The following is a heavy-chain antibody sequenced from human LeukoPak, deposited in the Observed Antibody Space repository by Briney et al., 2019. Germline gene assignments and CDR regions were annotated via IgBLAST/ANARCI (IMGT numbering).Heavy chain of an antibody. V-gene: IGHV1-46*01. CDR3: AREGLVYDILTGYSQHFDY. D-gene: IGHD3-9*01. Sequence: ASVKVSCKASGYTFTSYYMHWVRQAPGRGLEWMGIINPSGGSTSYAQKFQGRVTMTRDTSTSTVYMELSSLRSEDTAVYYCAREGLVYDILTGYSQHFDYWGQGTLVTVSS. CDR1: GYTFTSYY. CDR2: INPSGGST. J-gene: IGHJ4*02.